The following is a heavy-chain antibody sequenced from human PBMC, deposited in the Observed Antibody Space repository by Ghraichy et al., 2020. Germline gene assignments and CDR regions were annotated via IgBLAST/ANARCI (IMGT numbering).Heavy chain of an antibody. CDR3: AREGYRRYYYYYYMDV. D-gene: IGHD5-24*01. Sequence: SQTLSLTCTVSGGSISSGSYYWSWIRQPAGKGLEWIGRIYTSGSTNYNPSLKSRVTISVDTSKNQFSLKLSSVTAADTAVYYCAREGYRRYYYYYYMDVWGKGTTVTVSS. V-gene: IGHV4-61*02. CDR1: GGSISSGSYY. CDR2: IYTSGST. J-gene: IGHJ6*03.